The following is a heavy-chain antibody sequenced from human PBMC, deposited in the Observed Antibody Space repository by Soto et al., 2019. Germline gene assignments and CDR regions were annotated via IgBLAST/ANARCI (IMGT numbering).Heavy chain of an antibody. CDR2: ISSGSGTI. V-gene: IGHV3-48*02. D-gene: IGHD1-20*01. CDR3: ATDTFDNCNCYYYGMAV. J-gene: IGHJ6*02. Sequence: EVQLVESGGGLVQPGGSLRLSCAASAFTLSRYSMNWVRQAPGKGLEWISYISSGSGTIYYADSVKGRFTISRDNAKNSLYMQMNSLRDEDTAVYDCATDTFDNCNCYYYGMAVWSQGTTITVSS. CDR1: AFTLSRYS.